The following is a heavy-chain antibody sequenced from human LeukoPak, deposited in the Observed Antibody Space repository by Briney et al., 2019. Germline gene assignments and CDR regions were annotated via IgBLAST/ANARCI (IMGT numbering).Heavy chain of an antibody. Sequence: PGGSLRLSCVASGFTFSSHAMSWVRQAPGKGLEWVSTVGTGFDTYYTDSVKGRFTISRDNSKNTLYLQMNSLRAEDTAVYYCAKTTKAIVAAGIVFDYWGQGTLVTVSS. V-gene: IGHV3-23*01. CDR3: AKTTKAIVAAGIVFDY. D-gene: IGHD6-13*01. CDR2: VGTGFDT. J-gene: IGHJ4*02. CDR1: GFTFSSHA.